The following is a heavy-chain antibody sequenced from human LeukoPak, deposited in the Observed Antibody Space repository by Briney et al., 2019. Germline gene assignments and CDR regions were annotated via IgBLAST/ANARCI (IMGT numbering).Heavy chain of an antibody. V-gene: IGHV1-69*06. CDR1: GGTFSTYP. CDR2: IIPIFGTA. D-gene: IGHD2-15*01. CDR3: ARRAGEYSHPYDY. J-gene: IGHJ4*02. Sequence: GASVKVSCKASGGTFSTYPISWVRQAPGQGLEWMGGIIPIFGTANSAQKFQGRVTITADKSTSTAYMELSSLRSEDTAIYYCARRAGEYSHPYDYWGQGTLVTVSS.